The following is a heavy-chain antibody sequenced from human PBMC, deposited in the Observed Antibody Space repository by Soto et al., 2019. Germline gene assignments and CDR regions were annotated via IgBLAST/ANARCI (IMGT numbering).Heavy chain of an antibody. D-gene: IGHD3-3*01. V-gene: IGHV4-39*01. CDR3: TSRRFGVRGVTTLAV. CDR1: GGSIGGSNYF. CDR2: IYSSGST. J-gene: IGHJ6*02. Sequence: SETLSLTCTVSGGSIGGSNYFWGWIRQSPGTGLEWLGTIYSSGSTYYSPSLKSRITMSLDTSKTQFYLNLGSVTAADTSVYYCTSRRFGVRGVTTLAVLGPGTTVTVYS.